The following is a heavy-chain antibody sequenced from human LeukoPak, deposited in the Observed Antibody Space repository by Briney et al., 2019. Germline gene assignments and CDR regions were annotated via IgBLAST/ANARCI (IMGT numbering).Heavy chain of an antibody. D-gene: IGHD1-1*01. V-gene: IGHV3-21*01. Sequence: GGSLRLSCAASGFTFSRYSMNWVRQAPGKGLEWVSSISSSSSYIYYADSVKGRFTISRDNAKNSLYLQMNSLRAEDTGVYYCARDPRGYNWNDVGYFDYWGQGTLVTVSS. CDR2: ISSSSSYI. CDR3: ARDPRGYNWNDVGYFDY. CDR1: GFTFSRYS. J-gene: IGHJ4*02.